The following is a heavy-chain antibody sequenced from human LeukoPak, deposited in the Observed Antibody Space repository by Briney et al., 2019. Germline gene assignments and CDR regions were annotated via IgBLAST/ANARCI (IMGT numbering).Heavy chain of an antibody. Sequence: ASVKVSCKASGGTFSSYAISWVRQAPGQGLEWMGRIIPIFGTANYAQKCQGRVTITADKSTSTAYMELSSLRSEDTAVYYCARWGIAAAHFDYWGQGTLVTVSS. CDR1: GGTFSSYA. V-gene: IGHV1-69*06. D-gene: IGHD6-13*01. CDR2: IIPIFGTA. J-gene: IGHJ4*02. CDR3: ARWGIAAAHFDY.